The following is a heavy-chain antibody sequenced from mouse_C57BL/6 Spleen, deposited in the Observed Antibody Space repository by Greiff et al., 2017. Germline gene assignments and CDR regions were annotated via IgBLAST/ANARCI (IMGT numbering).Heavy chain of an antibody. J-gene: IGHJ4*01. D-gene: IGHD2-5*01. CDR2: ISGGGGNT. V-gene: IGHV5-9*01. Sequence: DVHLVESGGGLVKPGGSLKLSCAASGFTFSSYTMSWVRQTPEKTLEWVATISGGGGNTYYPDSVKGRFTISRDNAKTTLYLQMSSMRSEDTALDYCARKKENSTYNAMDYWGQGTSVTVSS. CDR1: GFTFSSYT. CDR3: ARKKENSTYNAMDY.